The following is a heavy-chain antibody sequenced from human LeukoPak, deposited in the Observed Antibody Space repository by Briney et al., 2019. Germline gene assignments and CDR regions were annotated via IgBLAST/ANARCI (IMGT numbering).Heavy chain of an antibody. J-gene: IGHJ4*02. V-gene: IGHV3-21*01. CDR2: ISSSSSDI. D-gene: IGHD5-12*01. CDR3: ARDGAVGSGNEFDH. Sequence: GGSLRLSCAASGFTFTTYNMNWVRQAPGKGLEWVSSISSSSSDIYYADSMKGRFTISRDNAKNPVYLQVNSLRAEDTAVYYCARDGAVGSGNEFDHWGQGTLVTVSS. CDR1: GFTFTTYN.